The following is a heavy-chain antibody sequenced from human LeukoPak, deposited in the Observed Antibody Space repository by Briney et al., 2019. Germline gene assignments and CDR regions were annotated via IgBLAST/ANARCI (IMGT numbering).Heavy chain of an antibody. Sequence: GGSLRLSCAASGFTFSSYAMSWVRQAPGKGLDWVSAISGSGGSTYYADSVKGRFTISRDNSKNTLYLQMNSLRAEDTAVYYCAKESAYGDYSESSPVDYWGQGTLVTVSS. CDR2: ISGSGGST. J-gene: IGHJ4*02. V-gene: IGHV3-23*01. CDR3: AKESAYGDYSESSPVDY. D-gene: IGHD4-17*01. CDR1: GFTFSSYA.